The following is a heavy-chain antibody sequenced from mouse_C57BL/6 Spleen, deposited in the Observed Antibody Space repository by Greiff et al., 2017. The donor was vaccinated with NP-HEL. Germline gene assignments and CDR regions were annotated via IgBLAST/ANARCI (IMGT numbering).Heavy chain of an antibody. J-gene: IGHJ2*01. Sequence: EVQLVESEGGLVQPGSSMKLSCTASGFTFSDYYMAWVRQVPEKGLEWVANINYDGSSTYYLDSLKSRFIISRDNAKNILYLQMSSLKSEDTATYYCARERGGFDYWGQGTTLTVSS. V-gene: IGHV5-16*01. CDR3: ARERGGFDY. CDR2: INYDGSST. CDR1: GFTFSDYY.